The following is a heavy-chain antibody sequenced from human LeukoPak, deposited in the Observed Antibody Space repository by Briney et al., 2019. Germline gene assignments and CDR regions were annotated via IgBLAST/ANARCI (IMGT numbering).Heavy chain of an antibody. CDR1: GFTFSSYA. Sequence: PGGSLRLSCAASGFTFSSYAMSWVRQAPGKGLEWVSAISGSGGSTYYADSVEGRFTISRDNSKNTLYLQMNSLRAEDTAVYYCAKDKKGGGYEFDYWGQGTLVTVSS. V-gene: IGHV3-23*01. CDR2: ISGSGGST. D-gene: IGHD5-12*01. J-gene: IGHJ4*02. CDR3: AKDKKGGGYEFDY.